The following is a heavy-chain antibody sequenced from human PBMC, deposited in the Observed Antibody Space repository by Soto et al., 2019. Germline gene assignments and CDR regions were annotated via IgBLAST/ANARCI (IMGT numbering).Heavy chain of an antibody. D-gene: IGHD6-19*01. V-gene: IGHV3-21*01. CDR2: ISSSSSYI. J-gene: IGHJ6*02. Sequence: EVQLVESGGGLVKPGGSLRLSCAASGFTFSRYSMNWVRQAPGQGLEWVSSISSSSSYIYYADSVKGRFTISRDNAKNSLYLQMNSLRAEDTAVYYCARDKQWLVRGYYYGMDVLGQGTSITVSS. CDR3: ARDKQWLVRGYYYGMDV. CDR1: GFTFSRYS.